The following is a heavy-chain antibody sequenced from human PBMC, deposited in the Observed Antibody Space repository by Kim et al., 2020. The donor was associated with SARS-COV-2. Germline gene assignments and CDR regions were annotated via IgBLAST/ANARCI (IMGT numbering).Heavy chain of an antibody. J-gene: IGHJ4*02. V-gene: IGHV4-59*09. CDR3: ARGYYDSSGYYYGY. Sequence: NPSLERQVTISVDTSKNQCSLKLSSVTAADTAVYYCARGYYDSSGYYYGYWGQGTLVTVSS. D-gene: IGHD3-22*01.